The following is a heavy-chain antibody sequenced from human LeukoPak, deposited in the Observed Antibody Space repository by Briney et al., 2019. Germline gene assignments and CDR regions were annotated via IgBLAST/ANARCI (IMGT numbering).Heavy chain of an antibody. Sequence: GGSLRLSCAASGFTFSSYAMSWVRQAPGKGLEWVSAISGSGGSTYYADSVKGRFTISRDNSKNTLYLQMNSLRAEDTAVYYCARAHIAYDSSGYQTYWGQGTLVTVSS. J-gene: IGHJ4*02. CDR2: ISGSGGST. D-gene: IGHD3-22*01. CDR3: ARAHIAYDSSGYQTY. V-gene: IGHV3-23*01. CDR1: GFTFSSYA.